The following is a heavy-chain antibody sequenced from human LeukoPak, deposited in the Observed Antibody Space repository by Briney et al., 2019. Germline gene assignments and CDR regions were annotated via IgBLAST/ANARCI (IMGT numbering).Heavy chain of an antibody. CDR1: GFTFDDYT. Sequence: GGSLRLFCAASGFTFDDYTMHWVRQAPGKGLEWVSLISWGGGSTYYADSVKGRFTISRDNAKNSLYLQMNSLRAEDTALYYCAKDGYSSSWYGTAYNWFDPWGQGTLVTVSS. CDR3: AKDGYSSSWYGTAYNWFDP. D-gene: IGHD6-13*01. CDR2: ISWGGGST. J-gene: IGHJ5*02. V-gene: IGHV3-43*01.